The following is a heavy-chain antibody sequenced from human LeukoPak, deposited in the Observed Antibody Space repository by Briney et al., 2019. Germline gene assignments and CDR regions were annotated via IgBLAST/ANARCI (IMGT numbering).Heavy chain of an antibody. V-gene: IGHV3-64*01. J-gene: IGHJ6*04. CDR1: GFTFSSYE. CDR2: ISSNGDST. CDR3: ARDRPGDV. Sequence: GGSLRLSCAASGFTFSSYEMHLVRQAPGKGLEYVSAISSNGDSTYYANFVKGRFIISRDNSKNTLYLQMGSLRPEDMAVYYCARDRPGDVWGEGTTVTVSS.